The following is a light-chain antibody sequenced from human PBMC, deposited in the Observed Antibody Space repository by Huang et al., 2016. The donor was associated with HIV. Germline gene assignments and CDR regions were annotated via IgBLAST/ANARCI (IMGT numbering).Light chain of an antibody. CDR3: QQRIQWPRLT. CDR2: DAT. J-gene: IGKJ4*01. CDR1: QNITSF. Sequence: EIVLTQSPATLSLSPGERATLSCRANQNITSFLAWYRQKPGQAPRLLIVDATNRATGTPARFSGSGSGTDFTRTIHSLEPEDFAVYYCQQRIQWPRLTFGGGTRVEMK. V-gene: IGKV3-11*01.